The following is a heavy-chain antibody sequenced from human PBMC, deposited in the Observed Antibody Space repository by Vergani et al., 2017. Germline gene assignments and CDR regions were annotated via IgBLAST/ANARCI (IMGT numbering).Heavy chain of an antibody. D-gene: IGHD6-13*01. CDR3: VKDIAASGNYWYFDL. Sequence: EVQLVESGGGLVQPGRSLSLSCAASGFTFDAYAMHWVRQAPGKGLEWVSGINWNSDSIAYADSVKGRFTISRDNAKNSLYLQMNSLRAEDTALYYCVKDIAASGNYWYFDLWGRGTLVTVSS. J-gene: IGHJ2*01. CDR1: GFTFDAYA. CDR2: INWNSDSI. V-gene: IGHV3-9*01.